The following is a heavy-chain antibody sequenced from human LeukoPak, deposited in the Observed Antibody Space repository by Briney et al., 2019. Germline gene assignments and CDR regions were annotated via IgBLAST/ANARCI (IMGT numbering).Heavy chain of an antibody. J-gene: IGHJ4*02. CDR2: IRYDGSNK. CDR3: AKAEGYSYGDFDY. CDR1: GFTFSSYG. Sequence: GGSLRLSCAASGFTFSSYGMHWVRQAPGKGLEWVAFIRYDGSNKYYADSVKGRFTISRDSSKNTLYLQMNSLRAEDTAVYYCAKAEGYSYGDFDYWGQGTLVTVSS. V-gene: IGHV3-30*02. D-gene: IGHD5-18*01.